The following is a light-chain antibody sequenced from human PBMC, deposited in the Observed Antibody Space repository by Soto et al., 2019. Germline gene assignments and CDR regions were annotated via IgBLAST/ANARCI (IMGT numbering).Light chain of an antibody. Sequence: DIQMTQSPSTLSASVGDRVTITCRASQSVGTWLAWFQQKPGKAPKLLIYQASSLENGVPSRFSGSGSGAEFNLTISSLQPDDLATYYCQQYSSYWTFGQGTKVDIK. V-gene: IGKV1-5*03. CDR3: QQYSSYWT. J-gene: IGKJ1*01. CDR1: QSVGTW. CDR2: QAS.